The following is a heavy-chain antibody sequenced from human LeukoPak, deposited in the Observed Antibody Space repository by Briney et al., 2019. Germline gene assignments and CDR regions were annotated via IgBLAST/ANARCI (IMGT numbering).Heavy chain of an antibody. Sequence: GGSLRLSCAASGFTFSSYWMSWVRQAPGKGLEWVSYISSSGSTIYYADSVKGRFTISRDNAKNSLYLQMNSLRAEDTAVYYCARSGNYGGNSQGAFDIWGQGTMVTVSS. J-gene: IGHJ3*02. CDR1: GFTFSSYW. CDR2: ISSSGSTI. V-gene: IGHV3-48*04. CDR3: ARSGNYGGNSQGAFDI. D-gene: IGHD4-23*01.